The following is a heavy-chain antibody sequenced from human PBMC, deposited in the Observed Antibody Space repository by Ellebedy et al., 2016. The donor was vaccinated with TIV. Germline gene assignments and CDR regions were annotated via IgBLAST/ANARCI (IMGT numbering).Heavy chain of an antibody. CDR2: IYHSGST. V-gene: IGHV4-59*08. Sequence: MPSETLSLTCTVSGGSISNYYWNWIRQPPGKGLEWIGHIYHSGSTNYNPSLKRRITISVDRSKNQFSLKVNSVTAADTAVYYGARSDTSGSTDYFDYWGQGTLLTVSS. D-gene: IGHD3-22*01. CDR3: ARSDTSGSTDYFDY. CDR1: GGSISNYY. J-gene: IGHJ4*02.